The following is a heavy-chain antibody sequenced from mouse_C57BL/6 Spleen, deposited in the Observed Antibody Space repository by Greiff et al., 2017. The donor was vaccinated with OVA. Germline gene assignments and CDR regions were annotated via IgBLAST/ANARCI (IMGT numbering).Heavy chain of an antibody. CDR1: GFTFSSYA. J-gene: IGHJ1*03. D-gene: IGHD2-5*01. CDR3: TRDNYSNYVWYFDV. Sequence: EVKLVESGEGLVKPGGSLKLSCAASGFTFSSYAMSWVRQTPEKRLEWVAYISSGGDYTYYADTVKGRFTISRDNARNTLYLQMSSLKSEDTAMYYCTRDNYSNYVWYFDVWGTGTTVTVSS. V-gene: IGHV5-9-1*02. CDR2: ISSGGDYT.